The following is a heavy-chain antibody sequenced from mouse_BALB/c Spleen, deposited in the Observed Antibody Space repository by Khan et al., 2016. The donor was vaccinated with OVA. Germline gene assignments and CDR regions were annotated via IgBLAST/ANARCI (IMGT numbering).Heavy chain of an antibody. D-gene: IGHD1-1*01. CDR1: GFTFSSFA. J-gene: IGHJ3*01. V-gene: IGHV5-9-3*01. CDR2: ISSGGDYT. CDR3: ARHNYGPFAY. Sequence: EVELVESGGGLVKPGGPLKLSCTTSGFTFSSFAVSWVRQTPEKRLEWVATISSGGDYTYYPDNLKGRFTISRDTAKSTLYLQLRRLRSEDTAMYYCARHNYGPFAYWGQGTLVTVSA.